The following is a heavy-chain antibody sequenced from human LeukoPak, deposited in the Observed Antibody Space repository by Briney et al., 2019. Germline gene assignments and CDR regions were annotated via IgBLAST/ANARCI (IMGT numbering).Heavy chain of an antibody. CDR1: GFTFSNAW. CDR2: ISSSSSYI. Sequence: GGSLRLSCAASGFTFSNAWMNWVRQAPGKGLEWVSSISSSSSYIYYADSVKGRFTISRDNAKNSLYLQMNSLRAEDTAVYYCARAVGYCSSTSCYEYYFDYWGQGTLVTVSS. J-gene: IGHJ4*02. V-gene: IGHV3-21*01. D-gene: IGHD2-2*01. CDR3: ARAVGYCSSTSCYEYYFDY.